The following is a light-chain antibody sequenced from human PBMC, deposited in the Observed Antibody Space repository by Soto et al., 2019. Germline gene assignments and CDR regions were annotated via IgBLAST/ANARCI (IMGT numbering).Light chain of an antibody. CDR3: QSDDSHLSGYG. Sequence: QSVLTQPPSVSGAPGQRVTISCTGSSSNIGAGYDVHWYQQLPGTAPKLLIYGNSNRPSGVPDRFSGSKSGTSASLAITGRQAEDDADYYCQSDDSHLSGYGFGTGTKVTVL. V-gene: IGLV1-40*01. CDR2: GNS. J-gene: IGLJ1*01. CDR1: SSNIGAGYD.